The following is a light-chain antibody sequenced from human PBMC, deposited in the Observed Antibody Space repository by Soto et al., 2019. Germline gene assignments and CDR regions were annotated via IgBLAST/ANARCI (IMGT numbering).Light chain of an antibody. CDR1: QGISSY. J-gene: IGKJ5*01. V-gene: IGKV1-9*01. CDR3: QQLNSYPPST. Sequence: IQLTQSPSSLSASVGDRVTITCRASQGISSYLAWYQQKPGKAPKLLIYAASTLQGGVPSRFSGSGSGTDFTLTISSLQPEDFATYYCQQLNSYPPSTFGQGTRLETK. CDR2: AAS.